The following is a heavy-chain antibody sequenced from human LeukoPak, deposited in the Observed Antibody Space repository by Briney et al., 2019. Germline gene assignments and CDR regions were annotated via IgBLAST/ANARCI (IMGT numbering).Heavy chain of an antibody. J-gene: IGHJ5*02. CDR2: ISNDGSSE. Sequence: PGGSLRLSCAASGFMFSRYVMHWVRQAPGKGLEWVAGISNDGSSEHYAGSVRGRFTISRDNSKNTFDLQMNSLRTDDTAVYYCASVDLVVVKSVENFNWFDPWGQGTEVTVSS. D-gene: IGHD3-22*01. CDR1: GFMFSRYV. CDR3: ASVDLVVVKSVENFNWFDP. V-gene: IGHV3-30-3*01.